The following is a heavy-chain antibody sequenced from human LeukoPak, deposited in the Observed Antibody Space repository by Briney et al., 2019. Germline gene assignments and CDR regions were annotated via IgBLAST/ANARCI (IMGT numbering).Heavy chain of an antibody. CDR1: GYTFTDYY. J-gene: IGHJ4*02. Sequence: ASVKVSCKASGYTFTDYYMHWVRQAPGQTFEWLAWINPKSGDTHYTQTFQGRVTVTTDTSMTSVYMELSGLKSDDTAVYYCVRDLTGGSGDWGQGTLVTVSS. CDR2: INPKSGDT. CDR3: VRDLTGGSGD. D-gene: IGHD6-19*01. V-gene: IGHV1-2*02.